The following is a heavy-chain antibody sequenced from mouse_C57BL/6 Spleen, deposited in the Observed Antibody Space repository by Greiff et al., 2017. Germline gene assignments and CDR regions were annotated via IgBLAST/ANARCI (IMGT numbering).Heavy chain of an antibody. J-gene: IGHJ4*01. CDR3: ARGGYDPWDY. Sequence: EVQLQQSGPELVKPGASVKISCKASGYSFTGYYMNWVKQSPEKSLEWIGEINPSTGGTTYNQKFKAKATLTVDKSSSTAYMQLKSLTSEDSAVYYCARGGYDPWDYWGQGTSVTVSS. CDR2: INPSTGGT. CDR1: GYSFTGYY. D-gene: IGHD2-2*01. V-gene: IGHV1-42*01.